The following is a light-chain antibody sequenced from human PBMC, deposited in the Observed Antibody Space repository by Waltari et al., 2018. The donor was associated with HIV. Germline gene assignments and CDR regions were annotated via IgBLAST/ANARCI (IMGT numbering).Light chain of an antibody. CDR1: RTVFYNSNSHNY. CDR2: WSS. Sequence: DIVMTQSPDSLAVSLGERVTISCRSSRTVFYNSNSHNYLAWYQQKPGQPPRVLFYWSSTRAAGVPDRFSGSGSGTDFSLTISGLQAEDVALYYCQQYYSLPTTFGGGTKVEIK. V-gene: IGKV4-1*01. CDR3: QQYYSLPTT. J-gene: IGKJ4*01.